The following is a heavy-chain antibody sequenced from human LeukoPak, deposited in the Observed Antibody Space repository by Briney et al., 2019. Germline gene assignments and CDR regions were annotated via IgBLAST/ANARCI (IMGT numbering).Heavy chain of an antibody. CDR3: ARLDSSGYYQHFDY. D-gene: IGHD3-22*01. CDR2: IYYSGST. CDR1: SGSISSYY. J-gene: IGHJ4*02. V-gene: IGHV4-59*08. Sequence: PSETLSLTCTVSSGSISSYYWSWIRQPPGKGLEWSGYIYYSGSTNYNPSLKSRVTISVDTSKNQFSLKLSSVTAADTAVYRCARLDSSGYYQHFDYWGQGTLVTVSS.